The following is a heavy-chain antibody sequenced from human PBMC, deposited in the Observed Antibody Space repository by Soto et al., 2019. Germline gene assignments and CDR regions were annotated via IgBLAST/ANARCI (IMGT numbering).Heavy chain of an antibody. CDR3: ASLTGLRHDF. CDR2: VHSGGST. CDR1: GFTVSSNY. Sequence: EVQLLESGGGLVQPGGSLRLSCAASGFTVSSNYMSWVRQAPGKGLEWVSVVHSGGSTYYADSVKGRFTISRDNSKNTLYLQMNGLRAEDTAVYYCASLTGLRHDFWGQGTLVTVSS. J-gene: IGHJ4*02. D-gene: IGHD2-15*01. V-gene: IGHV3-53*01.